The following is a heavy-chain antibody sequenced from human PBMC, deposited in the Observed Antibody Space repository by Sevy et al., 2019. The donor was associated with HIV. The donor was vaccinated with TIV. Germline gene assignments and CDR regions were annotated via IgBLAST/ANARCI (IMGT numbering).Heavy chain of an antibody. Sequence: SETLSLTCAVSGYSISSGYYWGWIRQPPGKGLEWIGSIYHSGSTYYNPSLKSRVTISVDTSKNQFSLKLSSVTAADTAVYYCARDYWYYDILTGYYKTDKWFDPWGQGTLVTVSS. CDR1: GYSISSGYY. CDR2: IYHSGST. CDR3: ARDYWYYDILTGYYKTDKWFDP. V-gene: IGHV4-38-2*02. J-gene: IGHJ5*02. D-gene: IGHD3-9*01.